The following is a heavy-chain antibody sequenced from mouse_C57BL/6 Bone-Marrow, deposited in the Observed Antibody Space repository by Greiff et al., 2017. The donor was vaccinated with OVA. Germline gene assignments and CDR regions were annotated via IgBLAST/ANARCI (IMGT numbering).Heavy chain of an antibody. CDR2: IDPTNGNT. D-gene: IGHD1-1*01. CDR1: GFNIKNTY. CDR3: ARGFYCSISYFWYAY. J-gene: IGHJ3*01. Sequence: VQLKESVAELVRPGASVKLSCTASGFNIKNTYLHWVKQRPEQGLVWFGRIDPTNGNTKYTPKFQGNATITADTSSNTAYLQLSSLTSEDTAIYYFARGFYCSISYFWYAYWGQGTLVTVSA. V-gene: IGHV14-3*01.